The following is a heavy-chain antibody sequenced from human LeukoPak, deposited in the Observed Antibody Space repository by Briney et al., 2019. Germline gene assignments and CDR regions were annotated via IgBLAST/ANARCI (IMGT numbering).Heavy chain of an antibody. J-gene: IGHJ6*03. V-gene: IGHV3-23*01. Sequence: GGSLRLSCAASGFTFSSYAMSWVRQAPGKGLEWVSAISGSGGSTYYADSVKGRFTISRDNAKNSLYLQMNSLRAEDTAVYYCARAGYSSSWYSPYYYYMDVWGKGTTVTVSS. CDR2: ISGSGGST. CDR1: GFTFSSYA. D-gene: IGHD6-13*01. CDR3: ARAGYSSSWYSPYYYYMDV.